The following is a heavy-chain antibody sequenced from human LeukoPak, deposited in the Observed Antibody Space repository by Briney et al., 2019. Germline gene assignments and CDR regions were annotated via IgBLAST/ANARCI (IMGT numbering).Heavy chain of an antibody. Sequence: GGSLRLSCAASGFTFSSYSMNWVRQAPGKGLEWVSYISSSSSTIYYADSVKGRFTISRDNAKNSLYLQMNSLRAEDTAIYYCTSQGGGRTPPVGYWGQGTLVTVSS. CDR2: ISSSSSTI. CDR1: GFTFSSYS. CDR3: TSQGGGRTPPVGY. V-gene: IGHV3-48*01. D-gene: IGHD3-16*01. J-gene: IGHJ4*02.